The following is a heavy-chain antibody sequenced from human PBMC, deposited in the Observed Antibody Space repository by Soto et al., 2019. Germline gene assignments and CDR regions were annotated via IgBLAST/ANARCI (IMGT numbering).Heavy chain of an antibody. Sequence: PSETLSLTCSVSGGSISTSRSYWAWIRQPPGKGLEWLANIFYSGSTFYNPSLASRVSVSVDTSKNEFSLKLRSVTAADTAVYYCARQTTTGDTDLWFDPWGQGILVTVSS. CDR3: ARQTTTGDTDLWFDP. D-gene: IGHD2-21*01. CDR2: IFYSGST. CDR1: GGSISTSRSY. J-gene: IGHJ5*02. V-gene: IGHV4-39*01.